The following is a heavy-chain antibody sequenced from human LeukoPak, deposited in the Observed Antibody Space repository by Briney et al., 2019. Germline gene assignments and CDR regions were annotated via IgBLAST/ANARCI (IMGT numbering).Heavy chain of an antibody. CDR1: GYTFTSYD. CDR2: MNPNSGNT. CDR3: AREKLAYSGSYPHAFDI. V-gene: IGHV1-8*01. J-gene: IGHJ3*02. D-gene: IGHD1-26*01. Sequence: ASVKVSCKASGYTFTSYDINWVRQATGQGLEWMGWMNPNSGNTGYTQKFQGRVTMTRDTSISTAYMELSRLRSDDTAVYYCAREKLAYSGSYPHAFDIWGQGTMVTVSS.